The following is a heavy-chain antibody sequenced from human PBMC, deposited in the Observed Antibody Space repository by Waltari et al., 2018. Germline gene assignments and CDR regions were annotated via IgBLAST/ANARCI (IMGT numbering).Heavy chain of an antibody. CDR1: GYSFTSYW. J-gene: IGHJ6*02. Sequence: EVQLVQSGAEVKKPGESLKISCKGSGYSFTSYWIGWVRQMPGKGLEWMGIIYPGASDTSYSPSFQGQVAIAADRSISTAYLQWSSLKASDTAMYYCARLGGDYVDYYGMDVWGQGTTVTVSS. D-gene: IGHD4-17*01. V-gene: IGHV5-51*03. CDR3: ARLGGDYVDYYGMDV. CDR2: IYPGASDT.